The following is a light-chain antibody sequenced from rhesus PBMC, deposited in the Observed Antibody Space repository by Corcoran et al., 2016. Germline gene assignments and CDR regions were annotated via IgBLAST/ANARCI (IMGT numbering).Light chain of an antibody. Sequence: QAAPTQSPSVSGSPGQSVTISCTGTSGDSGGYNRVSWYQQHPGNAPKVMIYEVTKRPSGGSDRFSGSKSGNTAPQTISGLQAEDVADSYGGSYASSTAYSFGGGTRLTVL. CDR3: GSYASSTAYS. CDR2: EVT. J-gene: IGLJ1*01. CDR1: SGDSGGYNR. V-gene: IGLV2-13*03.